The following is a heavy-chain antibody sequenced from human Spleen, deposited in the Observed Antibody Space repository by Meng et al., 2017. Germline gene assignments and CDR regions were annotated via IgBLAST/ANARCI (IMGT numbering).Heavy chain of an antibody. CDR1: RSTFTGYF. J-gene: IGHJ4*02. D-gene: IGHD4-11*01. CDR2: IDPKTGGI. Sequence: QVQLVQSGAEVKKPGAPVKVSCKASRSTFTGYFLHWVRQAPGQGLEWMGRIDPKTGGIKYAQRFQGRVTMTRDTSISTAYMELSGLRSDDTAVYFCARGGTVTTQYYFEYWGQGALVTVSS. CDR3: ARGGTVTTQYYFEY. V-gene: IGHV1-2*06.